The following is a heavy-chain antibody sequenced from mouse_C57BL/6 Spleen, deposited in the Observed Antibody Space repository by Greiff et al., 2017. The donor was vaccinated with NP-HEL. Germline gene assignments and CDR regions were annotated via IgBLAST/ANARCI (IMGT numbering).Heavy chain of an antibody. Sequence: VQLQQSGAELVRPGASVKLSCKASGYTFTDYYINWVKQRPGQGLEWIARIYPGSGNTYYNEKFKGKATLTAEKSSSTAYMQLSSLTSEDSAVYFCASGSYYCDYWGQGTTLTVSS. J-gene: IGHJ2*01. V-gene: IGHV1-76*01. CDR2: IYPGSGNT. CDR1: GYTFTDYY. CDR3: ASGSYYCDY. D-gene: IGHD2-2*01.